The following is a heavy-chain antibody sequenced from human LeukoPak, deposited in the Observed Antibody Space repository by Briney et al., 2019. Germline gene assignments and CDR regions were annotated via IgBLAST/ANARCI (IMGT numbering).Heavy chain of an antibody. CDR2: INHSGST. CDR1: GFTFSSYA. V-gene: IGHV4-34*01. Sequence: GSLRLSCAASGFTFSSYAMSWIRQPPGKGLEWIGEINHSGSTNYNPSLKSRVTISVDTSKNQFSLKLTSVTAADTAVYYCARGLRLTRGRFDPWGQGTLVTVSS. D-gene: IGHD4-11*01. J-gene: IGHJ5*02. CDR3: ARGLRLTRGRFDP.